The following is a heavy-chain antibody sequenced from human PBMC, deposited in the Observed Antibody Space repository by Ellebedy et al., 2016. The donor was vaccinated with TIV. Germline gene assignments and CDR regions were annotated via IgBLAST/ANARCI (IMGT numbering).Heavy chain of an antibody. D-gene: IGHD4-17*01. CDR2: IIPIFGTA. CDR1: GGTFSSYA. CDR3: ARDSYGDYYYGMDV. J-gene: IGHJ6*02. Sequence: KVSXKASGGTFSSYAISWVRQAPGQGLEWMGGIIPIFGTANYAQKFQGRVTITADKSTSTAYMELSSLRSEDTAVYYCARDSYGDYYYGMDVWGPGTTVTVSS. V-gene: IGHV1-69*06.